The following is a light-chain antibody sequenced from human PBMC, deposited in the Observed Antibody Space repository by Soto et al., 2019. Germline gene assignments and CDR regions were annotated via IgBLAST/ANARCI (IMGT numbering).Light chain of an antibody. CDR2: DAS. J-gene: IGKJ5*01. CDR3: QQRSNWIT. CDR1: QSVSSY. V-gene: IGKV3-11*01. Sequence: EIVLTQSPATLSLSPGERATLSCRASQSVSSYLAWYQQKPGQAPRLLIYDASNRATGIPARFSGSGSGTDFPLTISSLEPEAFAVYYCQQRSNWITFGQGTRLEIK.